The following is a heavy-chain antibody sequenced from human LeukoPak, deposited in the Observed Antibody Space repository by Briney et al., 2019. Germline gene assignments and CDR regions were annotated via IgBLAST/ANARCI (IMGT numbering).Heavy chain of an antibody. D-gene: IGHD3-9*01. V-gene: IGHV3-48*01. Sequence: PGGSLRLSCAASGFTFSSYNMNWVRQAPGKGPEWVSYISSSSNTIYYADSVKGRFTISRDNSKNTLYLQMNSLRAEDTAVYYCAKDQHYDILTGYYTSVFDYWGQGTLVTVSS. CDR2: ISSSSNTI. J-gene: IGHJ4*02. CDR1: GFTFSSYN. CDR3: AKDQHYDILTGYYTSVFDY.